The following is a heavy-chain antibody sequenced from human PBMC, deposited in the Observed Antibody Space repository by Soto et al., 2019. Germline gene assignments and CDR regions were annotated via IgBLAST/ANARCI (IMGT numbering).Heavy chain of an antibody. Sequence: GGSLRLSCAASGFTCSSYGMHWVRQAPGKGLEWVAVIWYDGSNKYYADSVKGRFTISRDNSKNTLYLQMNSLRAEDTAVYYCASIGSDYYDSYDYYYGMDVWGQGTTVTVSS. CDR1: GFTCSSYG. CDR2: IWYDGSNK. V-gene: IGHV3-33*01. D-gene: IGHD3-22*01. J-gene: IGHJ6*02. CDR3: ASIGSDYYDSYDYYYGMDV.